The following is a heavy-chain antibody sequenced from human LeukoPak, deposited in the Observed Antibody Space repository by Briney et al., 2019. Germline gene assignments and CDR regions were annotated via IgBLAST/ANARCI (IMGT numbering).Heavy chain of an antibody. J-gene: IGHJ4*02. CDR2: INSEGRDT. D-gene: IGHD2-21*02. V-gene: IGHV3-74*01. CDR3: IRSGGDGNWGY. Sequence: PGGSLRLSCAASGFTFSSYWMHWVRQPPGKGLAWVSQINSEGRDTSYADSVKGRFTISRDNAKNTLYLQLNSLRAEDTAVYYCIRSGGDGNWGYWGQGTLVTVSS. CDR1: GFTFSSYW.